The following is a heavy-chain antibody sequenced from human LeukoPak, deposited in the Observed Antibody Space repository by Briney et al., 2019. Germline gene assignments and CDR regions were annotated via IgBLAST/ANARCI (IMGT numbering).Heavy chain of an antibody. V-gene: IGHV1-46*01. J-gene: IGHJ3*02. Sequence: ASVKVSCKASGYTFTNYYMHWVRQAPGQGLEWMGIINPSGGTTTYAQKFQGRVTMTTDTSTSTAYMELRSLRSDDTAVCYCARGVDYGDYVSGPNSAFDIWGQGTMVTVSS. D-gene: IGHD4-17*01. CDR2: INPSGGTT. CDR1: GYTFTNYY. CDR3: ARGVDYGDYVSGPNSAFDI.